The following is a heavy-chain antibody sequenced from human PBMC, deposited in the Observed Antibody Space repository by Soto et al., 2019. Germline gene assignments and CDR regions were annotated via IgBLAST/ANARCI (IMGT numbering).Heavy chain of an antibody. Sequence: QLQLQESGPGLVKPSETLSLTCTVSSGSISSTIYSWDWIRQPPGKGLEWIGSIFYSGSTYYNPSLKIRVTLSVDTSKTQFSRTLTSVTAADTAVYYCARQCRGVTCHWFVPRGQGTLVTASS. CDR2: IFYSGST. J-gene: IGHJ5*02. CDR3: ARQCRGVTCHWFVP. V-gene: IGHV4-39*01. D-gene: IGHD2-15*01. CDR1: SGSISSTIYS.